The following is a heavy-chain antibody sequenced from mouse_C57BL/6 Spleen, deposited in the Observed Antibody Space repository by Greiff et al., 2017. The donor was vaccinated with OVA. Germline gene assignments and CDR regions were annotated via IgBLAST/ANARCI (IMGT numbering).Heavy chain of an antibody. CDR1: GYAFSSSW. CDR3: ASPVTTAYFDY. J-gene: IGHJ2*01. Sequence: QVHVKQSGPELVKPGASVKISCKASGYAFSSSWMNWVKQRPGKGLEWIGRIYPGDGDTNYNGKFKGKATLTADKSSSTAYMQLSSLTSEDSAVYFCASPVTTAYFDYWGQGTTLTVSS. V-gene: IGHV1-82*01. CDR2: IYPGDGDT. D-gene: IGHD1-2*01.